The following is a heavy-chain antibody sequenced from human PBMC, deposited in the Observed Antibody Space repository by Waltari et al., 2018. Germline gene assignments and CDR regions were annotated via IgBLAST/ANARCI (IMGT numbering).Heavy chain of an antibody. D-gene: IGHD2-21*02. CDR1: GYSINDGYH. J-gene: IGHJ4*02. CDR3: ARVLPGSDHGYFDY. CDR2: IYHTGST. V-gene: IGHV4-38-2*01. Sequence: QVQLQESGPGLVKPSGTLSLTCAVSGYSINDGYHWGWIRQPPGNGLACIGSIYHTGSTDYNASLKSRITISVDPSKNQFSLRLSSVTAADTAVYYCARVLPGSDHGYFDYWGQGILVTVSS.